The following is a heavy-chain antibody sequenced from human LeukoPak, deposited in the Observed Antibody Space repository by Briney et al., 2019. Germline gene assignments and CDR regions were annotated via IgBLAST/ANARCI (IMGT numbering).Heavy chain of an antibody. J-gene: IGHJ4*02. D-gene: IGHD6-19*01. CDR2: IYYSGST. CDR1: GGSISSYY. CDR3: ARHGSGWYYFDY. V-gene: IGHV4-59*08. Sequence: SETLSFTCTVSGGSISSYYWSWIRQPPGKGLEWIGYIYYSGSTNYNPSLKSRVTISVDTSKNQFSLKLSSVTAADTAVYYCARHGSGWYYFDYWGQGTLVTVSS.